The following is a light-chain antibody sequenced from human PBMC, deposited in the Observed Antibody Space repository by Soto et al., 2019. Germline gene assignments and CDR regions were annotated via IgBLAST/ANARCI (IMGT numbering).Light chain of an antibody. CDR2: SNN. V-gene: IGLV1-47*02. Sequence: QSVLTQPPSASGTPGQRVTISCSGSSSNIGSNYVYWHQQLPGTAPKLLIYSNNQRPSGVPDRFSGSKSGTSASLAISGLRSEDEADYYCAAWDDSLSGLYVFGTGTKLTVL. CDR1: SSNIGSNY. J-gene: IGLJ1*01. CDR3: AAWDDSLSGLYV.